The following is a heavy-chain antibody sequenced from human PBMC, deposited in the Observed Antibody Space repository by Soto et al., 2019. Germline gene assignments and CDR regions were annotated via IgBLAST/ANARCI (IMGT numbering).Heavy chain of an antibody. CDR1: GDSSSSGGYY. J-gene: IGHJ4*02. V-gene: IGHV4-31*03. CDR2: IYDSENT. CDR3: AKDGPGGSLDY. Sequence: QVQLQESGPGLVKPSQTLSLTCTVSGDSSSSGGYYWSWIRQPPGKGLQWIGYIYDSENTSFNPSLKSRVTISVDTSKNQFSLKLSSVTAADTAVYYCAKDGPGGSLDYWGPGSLLTVSS. D-gene: IGHD2-15*01.